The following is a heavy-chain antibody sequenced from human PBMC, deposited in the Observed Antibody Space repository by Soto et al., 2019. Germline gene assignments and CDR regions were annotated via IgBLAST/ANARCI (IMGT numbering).Heavy chain of an antibody. Sequence: ASVKVSCKASGYTFTSYAMHWVRQAPGQRLEWMGWINAGNGNTKYSQKFQGRVTITGDTSASTAYMELSSLRSEDTAVYYCAGGEFKWLRDQYYFDYCGQGTLVTVSS. J-gene: IGHJ4*02. CDR1: GYTFTSYA. CDR3: AGGEFKWLRDQYYFDY. CDR2: INAGNGNT. D-gene: IGHD5-12*01. V-gene: IGHV1-3*01.